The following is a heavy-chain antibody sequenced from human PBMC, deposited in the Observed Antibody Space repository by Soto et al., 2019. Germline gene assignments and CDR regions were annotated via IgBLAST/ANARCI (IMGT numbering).Heavy chain of an antibody. CDR1: GGSISSSSYY. J-gene: IGHJ4*02. Sequence: SETLSLTCTVSGGSISSSSYYWGWIRQPPGKGLEWIGSIYYSGSTYYNPSLKSRVTISVDTSKNQFSLKLSSVTAADTAVYYCARQGPGLDYWGQGTLVTVSS. CDR2: IYYSGST. CDR3: ARQGPGLDY. V-gene: IGHV4-39*01.